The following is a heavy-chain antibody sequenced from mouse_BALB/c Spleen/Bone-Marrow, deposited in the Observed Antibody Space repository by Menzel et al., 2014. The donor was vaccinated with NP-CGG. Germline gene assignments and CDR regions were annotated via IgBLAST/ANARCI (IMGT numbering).Heavy chain of an antibody. V-gene: IGHV1-7*01. CDR2: INPSTDYT. Sequence: QVQLQQSGAELAKPGASLKMSCKASGYTFXSYWMHWVNQRPGQGLEWIGYINPSTDYTEYNQKFKDKATLTADKSSSTAFMQLSSLTSEDSAVYYCARRAYGGSYGFAYWGQGTLVTVSA. CDR1: GYTFXSYW. D-gene: IGHD1-1*01. J-gene: IGHJ3*01. CDR3: ARRAYGGSYGFAY.